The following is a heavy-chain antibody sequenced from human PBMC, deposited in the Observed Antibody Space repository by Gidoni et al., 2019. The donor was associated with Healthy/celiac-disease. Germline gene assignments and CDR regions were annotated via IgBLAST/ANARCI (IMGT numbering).Heavy chain of an antibody. CDR1: GFTFSSYA. D-gene: IGHD7-27*01. Sequence: EVQLLESGGGLVQPGGSLSLSCASSGFTFSSYAMSWVRQAPGKWLEWVSAISGSGGSTYYADSVKGRFTISRDKSKNTLYLQMNSLRAEDTAVYYCAKWGANWGSLCDYWGQGTLVTVSS. V-gene: IGHV3-23*01. CDR3: AKWGANWGSLCDY. CDR2: ISGSGGST. J-gene: IGHJ4*02.